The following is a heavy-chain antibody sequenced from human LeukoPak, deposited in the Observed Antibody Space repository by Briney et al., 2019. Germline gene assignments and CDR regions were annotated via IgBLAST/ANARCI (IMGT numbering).Heavy chain of an antibody. CDR3: ARVRYTVLRPDY. J-gene: IGHJ4*02. CDR1: GYTFTGYY. V-gene: IGHV1-2*02. CDR2: INPNSGGT. Sequence: ASVKVSCKASGYTFTGYYMHWVRQAPGQGLEWMGWINPNSGGTNYAQKFQGRVTMARDTSISTAYMELSRLRSDDAAVYYCARVRYTVLRPDYWGQGTLATVSS. D-gene: IGHD3-3*01.